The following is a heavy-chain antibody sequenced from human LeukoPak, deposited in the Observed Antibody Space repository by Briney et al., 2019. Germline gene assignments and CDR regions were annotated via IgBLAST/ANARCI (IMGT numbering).Heavy chain of an antibody. Sequence: SVTVFCKASGGTFSSYAISWVRQAPGQGLEWMGGIIPIFGTANYAQKFQGRVTITADKSTSTAYMELSSLRSEDTAVYYCARGGDYYIHNNWFDPWGQGTLVTVSS. CDR3: ARGGDYYIHNNWFDP. D-gene: IGHD1-26*01. CDR1: GGTFSSYA. CDR2: IIPIFGTA. J-gene: IGHJ5*02. V-gene: IGHV1-69*06.